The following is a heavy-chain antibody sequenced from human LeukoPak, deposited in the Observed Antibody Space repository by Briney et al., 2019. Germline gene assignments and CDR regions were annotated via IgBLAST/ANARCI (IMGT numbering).Heavy chain of an antibody. CDR2: ISASGSRT. V-gene: IGHV3-23*01. Sequence: SGGSRRLSCVPSGFAFNTFAMNWVRQAPGKGLEWVSGISASGSRTYYGKSVKGRFTISRDNSENTLFLQMNNLRGDETARYFCARDQSPHYYDSSGYGAFNLWGQGTMVTVSS. CDR1: GFAFNTFA. CDR3: ARDQSPHYYDSSGYGAFNL. D-gene: IGHD3-22*01. J-gene: IGHJ3*01.